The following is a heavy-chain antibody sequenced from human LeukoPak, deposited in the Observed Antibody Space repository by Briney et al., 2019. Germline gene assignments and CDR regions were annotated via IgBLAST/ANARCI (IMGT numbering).Heavy chain of an antibody. J-gene: IGHJ4*02. D-gene: IGHD1-26*01. V-gene: IGHV3-21*01. CDR1: GFTFSSYS. CDR2: ISSNSSYI. Sequence: GGSLRLSCAASGFTFSSYSMNWVRQAPGKGLEWVSSISSNSSYIYYADSVKGRFTISRDNAKNSLYLQMNSLRAEDTAVYYCARGWEHYSGSYYFVYWGQGTLVTVSS. CDR3: ARGWEHYSGSYYFVY.